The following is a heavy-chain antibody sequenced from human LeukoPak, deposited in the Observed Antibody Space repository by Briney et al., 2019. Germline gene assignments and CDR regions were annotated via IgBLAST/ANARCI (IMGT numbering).Heavy chain of an antibody. CDR1: GYTFTSYG. D-gene: IGHD3-22*01. V-gene: IGHV1-18*01. CDR3: ARDGVYDSSGYYSYYFDY. J-gene: IGHJ4*02. CDR2: ISAYNGNT. Sequence: ASVKVSCKASGYTFTSYGISWVRQAPGQGLEWMGWISAYNGNTNYAQKLQGRVTMTTDTSTSTAYMELRSLRSDDTAVYYCARDGVYDSSGYYSYYFDYWGQGTLVTVSP.